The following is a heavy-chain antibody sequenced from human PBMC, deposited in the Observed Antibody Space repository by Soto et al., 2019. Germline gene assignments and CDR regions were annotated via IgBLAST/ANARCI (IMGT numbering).Heavy chain of an antibody. V-gene: IGHV4-30-4*01. Sequence: PSETLSLTCTVSGGSISSGDYYWSWIRQPPGKGLEWIGYIYYSGKTYYNPSLESRLTMSVDTSNNHFSLRLSSVTAADTAVYYCARAGIRGFDSWGRGTLVTVSS. J-gene: IGHJ4*02. CDR3: ARAGIRGFDS. CDR2: IYYSGKT. CDR1: GGSISSGDYY.